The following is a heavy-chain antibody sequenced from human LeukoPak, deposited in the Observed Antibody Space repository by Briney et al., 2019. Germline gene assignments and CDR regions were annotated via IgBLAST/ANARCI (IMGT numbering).Heavy chain of an antibody. D-gene: IGHD6-19*01. CDR1: GFTFSSYS. Sequence: GGSLRLSCAASGFTFSSYSMNWVRQAPGKGLEWVSSISSSSSYIYYADSVKGRFTISRDNAKNSLYLQMKSLRAEDTAVYYCARDTESPGIAVAGTHYWGQGTLVTVSS. CDR2: ISSSSSYI. CDR3: ARDTESPGIAVAGTHY. J-gene: IGHJ4*02. V-gene: IGHV3-21*01.